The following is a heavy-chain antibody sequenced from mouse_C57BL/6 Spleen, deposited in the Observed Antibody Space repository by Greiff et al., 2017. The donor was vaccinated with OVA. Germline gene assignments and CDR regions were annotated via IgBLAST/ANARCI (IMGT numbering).Heavy chain of an antibody. CDR1: GFNIKDYY. CDR2: IDPEDGET. D-gene: IGHD2-5*01. CDR3: ARYYSNEDWFAY. Sequence: EVKLLESGAELVKPGASVKLSCTASGFNIKDYYMHWVKQRTEQGLEWIGRIDPEDGETKYAPKFQGKATITADTSSNTAYLQLSSLTSEDTAVYYCARYYSNEDWFAYWGQGTLVTVSA. V-gene: IGHV14-2*01. J-gene: IGHJ3*01.